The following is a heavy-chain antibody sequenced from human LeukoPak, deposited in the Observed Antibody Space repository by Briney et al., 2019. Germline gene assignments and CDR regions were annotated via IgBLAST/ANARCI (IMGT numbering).Heavy chain of an antibody. V-gene: IGHV4-38-2*02. CDR1: GYSISSGYY. CDR2: IYHSGST. CDR3: ARSLQGAYDYVWGTFGAFDI. D-gene: IGHD3-16*01. Sequence: SETLSLTCTVSGYSISSGYYWGWIRQPPGKGLEWIGSIYHSGSTYYNPSLKSRVTISVDTSKNQFSLKLSSVTAADTAVYYCARSLQGAYDYVWGTFGAFDIWGQGTMVTVSS. J-gene: IGHJ3*02.